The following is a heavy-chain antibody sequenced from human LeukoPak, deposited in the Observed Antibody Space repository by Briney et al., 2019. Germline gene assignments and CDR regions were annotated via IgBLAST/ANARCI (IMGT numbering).Heavy chain of an antibody. J-gene: IGHJ4*02. Sequence: GGSLRLSCAASGFTFSSYAMHWVRQAPGKGLEWVAVISYDGSNKYYADPVKGRFTISRDNSKNTLYLQMNSLRAEDTAVYYCARGGVLLWFGELSHYYFDYWGQGTLVTVSS. CDR2: ISYDGSNK. CDR1: GFTFSSYA. V-gene: IGHV3-30*04. D-gene: IGHD3-10*01. CDR3: ARGGVLLWFGELSHYYFDY.